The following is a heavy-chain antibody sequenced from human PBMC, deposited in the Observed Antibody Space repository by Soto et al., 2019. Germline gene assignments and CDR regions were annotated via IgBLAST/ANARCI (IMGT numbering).Heavy chain of an antibody. J-gene: IGHJ6*02. Sequence: GGALRLSCAASGITFSNAWMTWVRQAPGKGLEWVGRIKSITDGGTTDYAAPVKGRFTISRDDSKDTLYLQMNNLRTEDTAVYHCTTDSADIVVVPATFGMDVWGQGTTVTVSS. V-gene: IGHV3-15*01. CDR1: GITFSNAW. CDR3: TTDSADIVVVPATFGMDV. D-gene: IGHD2-2*01. CDR2: IKSITDGGTT.